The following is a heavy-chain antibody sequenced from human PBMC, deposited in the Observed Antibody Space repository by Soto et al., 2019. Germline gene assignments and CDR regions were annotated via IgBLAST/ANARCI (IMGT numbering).Heavy chain of an antibody. CDR1: GFTFCSYA. V-gene: IGHV3-23*01. Sequence: GGSLRLSCAAPGFTFCSYAISWGRQAPGKGLEWISAVSGSGGSTYYADSVKGRFTISRDNSKDTLYLQMNNLRAEDTAVYYCAKPPDYNWNDYWGQGTLVTVSS. D-gene: IGHD1-20*01. J-gene: IGHJ4*02. CDR3: AKPPDYNWNDY. CDR2: VSGSGGST.